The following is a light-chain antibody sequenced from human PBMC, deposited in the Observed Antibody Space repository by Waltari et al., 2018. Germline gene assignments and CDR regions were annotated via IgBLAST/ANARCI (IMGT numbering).Light chain of an antibody. Sequence: EIVLTQSPGTLSLSPGERATLSCRASQSVSSSYLAWYQQKPGQAPRLLMYAASSRATGIPDRFSGSGSGTDFTLTISRLEPEDFAVYYCQQYGTSRTFGQGTKVEIE. CDR1: QSVSSSY. CDR3: QQYGTSRT. J-gene: IGKJ1*01. V-gene: IGKV3-20*01. CDR2: AAS.